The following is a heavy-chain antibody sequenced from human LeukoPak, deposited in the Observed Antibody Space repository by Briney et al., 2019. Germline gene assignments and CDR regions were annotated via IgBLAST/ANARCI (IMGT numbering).Heavy chain of an antibody. CDR3: ARGQWLVHGVDY. CDR2: LYYSGTT. V-gene: IGHV4-39*07. Sequence: WVRQAPGKGLEWIGSLYYSGTTYYNPSLKSRVTISVDTSKNQFSLKLTSVTAADTAVYYCARGQWLVHGVDYWDQGTLVTVSS. J-gene: IGHJ4*02. D-gene: IGHD6-19*01.